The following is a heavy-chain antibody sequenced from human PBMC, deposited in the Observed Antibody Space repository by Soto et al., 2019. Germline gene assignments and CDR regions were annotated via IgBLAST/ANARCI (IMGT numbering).Heavy chain of an antibody. CDR2: IYPGDSDT. CDR1: GYSFTSYW. V-gene: IGHV5-51*01. D-gene: IGHD5-18*01. Sequence: GESLKLSCKGSGYSFTSYWIGWVRQMPGKGLEWMGIIYPGDSDTRYSPSFQGQVTISADKSISTAYLQWSSLKASDTAMYYCASSRTGYRYGLNTVYYYYGMDVWGQGTTVTVSS. CDR3: ASSRTGYRYGLNTVYYYYGMDV. J-gene: IGHJ6*02.